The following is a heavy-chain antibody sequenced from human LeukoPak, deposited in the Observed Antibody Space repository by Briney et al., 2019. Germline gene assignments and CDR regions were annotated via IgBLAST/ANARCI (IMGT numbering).Heavy chain of an antibody. J-gene: IGHJ4*02. CDR1: GFNFSSYA. CDR2: ISRNGGDT. CDR3: ARIPEY. V-gene: IGHV3-64*01. Sequence: GGSLRLSYTASGFNFSSYAMHWVRQGPGKGLEFVSAISRNGGDTSYGNSVRGRFIISRDNSKNTVYLQMGSLRSEDAGVYYCARIPEYWGQGTLVAVSS.